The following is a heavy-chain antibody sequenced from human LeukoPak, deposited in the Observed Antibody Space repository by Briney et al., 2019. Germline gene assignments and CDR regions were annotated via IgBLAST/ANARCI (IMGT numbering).Heavy chain of an antibody. CDR1: GGSFSGYY. J-gene: IGHJ4*02. Sequence: KPSETLSLTCAVYGGSFSGYYWSWIRQPPGKGLEWIGSIYYSGSTYYNPSLKSRVTISVDTSKNQFSLKLSSVTAADTAVYYCARQGYPGSSWYYDYWGQGTLVTVSS. D-gene: IGHD6-13*01. CDR3: ARQGYPGSSWYYDY. V-gene: IGHV4-34*01. CDR2: IYYSGST.